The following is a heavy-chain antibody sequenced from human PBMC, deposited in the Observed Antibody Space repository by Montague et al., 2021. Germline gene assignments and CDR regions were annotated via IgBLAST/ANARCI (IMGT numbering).Heavy chain of an antibody. CDR3: ARGNTSCWAGDY. D-gene: IGHD2-2*01. CDR2: ISSTSTNI. CDR1: GFTFSLYS. V-gene: IGHV3-48*02. J-gene: IGHJ4*02. Sequence: SLRLSCAASGFTFSLYSIHWVRQAPGKGLEWISYISSTSTNIYYADSVRGRFTVSRDNAKNSVSLQMNSLRDEDTAVYFCARGNTSCWAGDYWGQGTLVTVSS.